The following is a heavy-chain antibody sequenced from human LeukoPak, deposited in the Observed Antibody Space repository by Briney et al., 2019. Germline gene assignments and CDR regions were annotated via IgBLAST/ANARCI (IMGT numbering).Heavy chain of an antibody. J-gene: IGHJ4*02. CDR1: GGSISSSGYY. Sequence: SQTLSLTCTVSGGSISSSGYYWSWIRQYQGKGLEWIGYIYYSGSTYYNPSLKSRVTISVDTSKNQFSLRLSSVTAADTAVYYCARDGNYYFDYWGQGTLVTVSS. CDR3: ARDGNYYFDY. V-gene: IGHV4-31*03. D-gene: IGHD4-23*01. CDR2: IYYSGST.